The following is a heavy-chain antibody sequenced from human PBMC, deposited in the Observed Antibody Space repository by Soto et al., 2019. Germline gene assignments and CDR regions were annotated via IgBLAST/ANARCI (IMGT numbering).Heavy chain of an antibody. CDR1: GGSFSGYY. CDR2: INHSGST. D-gene: IGHD3-9*01. J-gene: IGHJ2*01. Sequence: SETLSLTCAVYGGSFSGYYWSWIRQPPGKGLEWIGEINHSGSTNYNPSLKSRVTISVDTSKNQFSLKLSSVTAADTAVYYCARVSAGDILTGYYPNWYFNLWGRGTLVTVSS. V-gene: IGHV4-34*01. CDR3: ARVSAGDILTGYYPNWYFNL.